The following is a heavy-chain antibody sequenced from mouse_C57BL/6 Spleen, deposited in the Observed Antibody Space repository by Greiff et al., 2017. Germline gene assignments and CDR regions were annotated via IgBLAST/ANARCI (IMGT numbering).Heavy chain of an antibody. CDR2: ISYDGSN. Sequence: VQLKESGPGLVKPSQSLSLTCSVTGYSITSGYYWNWLRQFPGNKLEWMGYISYDGSNNYNPSLKNRISITRDTSKNQFFLKLNSVTTEDTATYYCASSGYGYDGGDYWGQGTTLTVSS. V-gene: IGHV3-6*01. CDR3: ASSGYGYDGGDY. J-gene: IGHJ2*01. CDR1: GYSITSGYY. D-gene: IGHD2-2*01.